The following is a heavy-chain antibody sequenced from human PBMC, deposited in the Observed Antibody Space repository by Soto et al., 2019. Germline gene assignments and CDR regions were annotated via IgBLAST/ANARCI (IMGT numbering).Heavy chain of an antibody. J-gene: IGHJ4*02. V-gene: IGHV3-74*01. Sequence: EVQLVESGGGLVQPGGSLRLSCAASGFTFSTDWMHWVRQAPWKGPVWVSRISSDGSVTDYAGSVKGRFTISRDNAKNTLYLQMNSPRAEDTAVYYCASAMTSVGATTMGDYWGQGTLVTVSS. CDR1: GFTFSTDW. CDR2: ISSDGSVT. CDR3: ASAMTSVGATTMGDY. D-gene: IGHD1-26*01.